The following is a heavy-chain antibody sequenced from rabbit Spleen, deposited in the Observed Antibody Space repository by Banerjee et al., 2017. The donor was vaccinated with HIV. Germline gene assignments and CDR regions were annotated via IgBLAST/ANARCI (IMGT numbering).Heavy chain of an antibody. CDR1: GFSFSNKAV. Sequence: QSLEESGGDLVKPEGSLKLSCTASGFSFSNKAVMCWVRQAPGKGLEWIACINIVTGKTVYASWAKGRFIMSRTSSTTVTLQMTSLTAADTATYFCVRDLGYDDYSEKGYFNLWGPGTLVTVS. V-gene: IGHV1S40*01. D-gene: IGHD2-1*01. CDR2: INIVTGKT. J-gene: IGHJ4*01. CDR3: VRDLGYDDYSEKGYFNL.